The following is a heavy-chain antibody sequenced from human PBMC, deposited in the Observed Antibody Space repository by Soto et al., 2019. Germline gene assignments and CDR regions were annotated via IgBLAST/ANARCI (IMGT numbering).Heavy chain of an antibody. CDR2: VYYSGRS. V-gene: IGHV4-39*01. J-gene: IGHJ4*02. Sequence: SGALYLNCTVPGGSVSNSNYYWGWIRQSPGKGLEWIGSVYYSGRSYSKSSVKSRVTISVDTSKNQFSLNLNSVTASDTAVYFCVSQRTSVLTQAYFDYWGPGALVTVSS. D-gene: IGHD2-8*01. CDR1: GGSVSNSNYY. CDR3: VSQRTSVLTQAYFDY.